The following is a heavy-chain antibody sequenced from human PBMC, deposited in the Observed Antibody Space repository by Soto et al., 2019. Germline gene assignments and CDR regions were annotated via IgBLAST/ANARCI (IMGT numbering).Heavy chain of an antibody. CDR2: ISSSGSTI. V-gene: IGHV3-48*03. Sequence: GGSLRLSCAASGFTFSSYEMNWVRQAPGKGLEWVSYISSSGSTIYYADSVKGRFTISRDDAKNSLYLQMNSLRAEDTAVYYCARDHKGGYYYYGMDVWGQGTTVTVSS. CDR3: ARDHKGGYYYYGMDV. CDR1: GFTFSSYE. J-gene: IGHJ6*02.